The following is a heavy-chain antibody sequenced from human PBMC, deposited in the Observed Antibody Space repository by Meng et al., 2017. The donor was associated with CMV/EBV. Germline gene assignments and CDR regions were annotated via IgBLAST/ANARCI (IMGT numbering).Heavy chain of an antibody. CDR1: GGTFSSYA. CDR3: ARIVGAPTFTALNGGLDV. D-gene: IGHD2-21*01. V-gene: IGHV1-69*05. J-gene: IGHJ6*02. CDR2: IIPIFGTA. Sequence: SVKVSCKASGGTFSSYAINWVRQAPGQGLEWMGGIIPIFGTANYAQKFQGRVTITTDESTSTAYMELSSLRYEDTAVYYCARIVGAPTFTALNGGLDVWGQGTPVTVSS.